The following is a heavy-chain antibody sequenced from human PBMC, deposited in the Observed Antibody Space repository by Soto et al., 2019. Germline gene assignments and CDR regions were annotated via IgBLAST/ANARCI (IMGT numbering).Heavy chain of an antibody. V-gene: IGHV3-30*04. Sequence: QVQLVESGGGVAQPRRSLRLSCAASGFTFSSHSMHWVRQAPGKGLEWVAVIAFDGSYKYYADSVKGRFTISRDNSKNTLYLQMNSLRAEDTAVYYCARGAGIIVAGTSFEYWGQGTLVTVSS. CDR3: ARGAGIIVAGTSFEY. J-gene: IGHJ4*02. CDR1: GFTFSSHS. CDR2: IAFDGSYK. D-gene: IGHD6-19*01.